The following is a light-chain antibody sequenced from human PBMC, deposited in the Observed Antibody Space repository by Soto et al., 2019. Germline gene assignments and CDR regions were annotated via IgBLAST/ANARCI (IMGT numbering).Light chain of an antibody. CDR1: GSDVGSFDL. CDR2: EGS. Sequence: QSALTQPASVSGSPEQSITISCTGPGSDVGSFDLVSWYQQHPGKAPKLIIFEGSKRTSGVSDRFSGSKSDNRASLTISGLQAEDEADYYCSSYAGSVTWVFGVGTQLTVL. J-gene: IGLJ3*02. CDR3: SSYAGSVTWV. V-gene: IGLV2-23*01.